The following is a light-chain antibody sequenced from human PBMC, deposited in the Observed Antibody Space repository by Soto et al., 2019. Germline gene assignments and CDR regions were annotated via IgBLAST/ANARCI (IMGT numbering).Light chain of an antibody. V-gene: IGLV8-61*01. J-gene: IGLJ3*02. CDR2: NTN. Sequence: QAVVTQEPSFSVSPGGTVTLTCGLSSGSVSTNYYPSWYQQTPGQAPRSLIYNTNTRSSGVPDRFSGSILGNKAALTITGAHADDESDYHCVLYMGSGVWVFGGGTKLPV. CDR1: SGSVSTNYY. CDR3: VLYMGSGVWV.